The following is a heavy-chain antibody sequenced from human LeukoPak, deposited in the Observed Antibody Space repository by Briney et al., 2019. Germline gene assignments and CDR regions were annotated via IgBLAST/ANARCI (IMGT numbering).Heavy chain of an antibody. CDR2: INAGNGNT. CDR1: GYTFTTYA. V-gene: IGHV1-3*01. Sequence: ASVKVSCKASGYTFTTYAMHWVRQAPGQRLEWMGWINAGNGNTKYSQKFQGRVTITRDTSASTAYMELNSLRSEDTAVYYCARQVHREQLAFDYWGQGTLVTVSS. D-gene: IGHD6-13*01. J-gene: IGHJ4*02. CDR3: ARQVHREQLAFDY.